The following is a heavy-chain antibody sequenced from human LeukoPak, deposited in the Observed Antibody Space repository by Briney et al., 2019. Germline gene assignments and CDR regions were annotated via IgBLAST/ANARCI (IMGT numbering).Heavy chain of an antibody. Sequence: GGSLRLSCAASGFTFSSYAMSWVRQAPGKGLVWVSRINSDGSSTSYADSVKGRFTISRDNSKNTLYLQMNSLRAEDTAVYYCAKEGGDFWSGYNWFDPWGQGTLVTVSS. CDR2: INSDGSST. CDR3: AKEGGDFWSGYNWFDP. J-gene: IGHJ5*02. D-gene: IGHD3-3*01. CDR1: GFTFSSYA. V-gene: IGHV3-23*01.